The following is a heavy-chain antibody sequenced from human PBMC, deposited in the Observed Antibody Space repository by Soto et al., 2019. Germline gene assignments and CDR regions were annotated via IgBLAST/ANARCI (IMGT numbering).Heavy chain of an antibody. CDR3: ARERGQIDY. CDR1: GFTFSSYG. V-gene: IGHV3-33*01. Sequence: QVQLVESGGGVVQPGRSLRLSCAASGFTFSSYGMQWVRRAPGKGLDWVAVIWHDGSNQYYADSVKGRFTISRDNSNTILYLQLNRLRAEDTAVYYCARERGQIDYWGQGTLVTVSS. J-gene: IGHJ4*02. CDR2: IWHDGSNQ.